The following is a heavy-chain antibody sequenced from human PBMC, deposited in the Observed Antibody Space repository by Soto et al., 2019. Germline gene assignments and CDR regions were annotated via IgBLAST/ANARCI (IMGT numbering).Heavy chain of an antibody. Sequence: QVQLVESGGGVVQPGTSLRLSCAASGFTFSRFGMHWVRQAPGKGLEWVGVILNDGSNEKYADSVKGRFTISRDNSKNTLYLQMNSLRAEDTAVYYCARDVDFDDNGLDYWGQGTLVTVSS. V-gene: IGHV3-33*01. CDR1: GFTFSRFG. CDR3: ARDVDFDDNGLDY. J-gene: IGHJ4*02. D-gene: IGHD4-17*01. CDR2: ILNDGSNE.